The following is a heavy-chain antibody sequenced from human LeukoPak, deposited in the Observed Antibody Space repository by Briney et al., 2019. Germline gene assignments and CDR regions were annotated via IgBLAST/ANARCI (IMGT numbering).Heavy chain of an antibody. D-gene: IGHD6-13*01. V-gene: IGHV3-30*04. CDR1: GFTFSSYA. CDR2: ISYDGSNK. CDR3: ARDHQRWYSSSWYSDY. Sequence: GGSLRLSCAASGFTFSSYAMHWVRQAPGKGLEWVAVISYDGSNKYYADSVKGRFTISRDNSKNTLYLQMNSLRAEDTAVYYCARDHQRWYSSSWYSDYWGQGTLVTVSS. J-gene: IGHJ4*02.